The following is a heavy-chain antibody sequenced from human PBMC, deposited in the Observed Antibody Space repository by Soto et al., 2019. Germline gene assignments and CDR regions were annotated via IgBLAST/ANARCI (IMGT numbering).Heavy chain of an antibody. CDR2: IWYDGSNK. D-gene: IGHD2-21*02. J-gene: IGHJ6*02. CDR3: ARDPSIVVVTAAPYYYYGMDV. V-gene: IGHV3-33*01. Sequence: GGSLRLSCAASGFTFSSYGMHWVRQAPGKGLEWVAVIWYDGSNKYYADSVKGRFTISRDNSKNTLYLQMNSLRAEDTAVYYCARDPSIVVVTAAPYYYYGMDVWGQGTTVTVSS. CDR1: GFTFSSYG.